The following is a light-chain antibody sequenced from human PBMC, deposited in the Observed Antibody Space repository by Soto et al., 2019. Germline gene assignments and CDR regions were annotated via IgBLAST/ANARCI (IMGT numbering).Light chain of an antibody. Sequence: EIVLTQSPATLSLSPGERATLSCRASQSVSTFFAWYQQKPGQAPSLIIYDASNRATGIPASISGTGSGTDFALTISRVEPEDFAVYYWQHRTNWPRTFGQGTKLDIK. CDR1: QSVSTF. CDR3: QHRTNWPRT. CDR2: DAS. V-gene: IGKV3-11*01. J-gene: IGKJ2*01.